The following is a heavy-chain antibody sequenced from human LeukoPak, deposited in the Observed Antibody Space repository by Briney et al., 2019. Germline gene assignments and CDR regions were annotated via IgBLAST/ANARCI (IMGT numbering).Heavy chain of an antibody. D-gene: IGHD2-21*02. J-gene: IGHJ4*02. CDR2: ISGGGDIT. CDR1: GFNFANHA. CDR3: AREDTPATANY. V-gene: IGHV3-23*01. Sequence: PGGSLRLSCAASGFNFANHAMSWVRQTPGKGLEWVSAISGGGDITYYADSVTGRFTISRDNSKDTLFLQMHSLGPGDTAVYYCAREDTPATANYWGQGTLVTISS.